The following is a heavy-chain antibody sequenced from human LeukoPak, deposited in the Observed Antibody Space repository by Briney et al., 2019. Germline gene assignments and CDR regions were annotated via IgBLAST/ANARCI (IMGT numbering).Heavy chain of an antibody. D-gene: IGHD3-3*01. V-gene: IGHV1-24*01. Sequence: ASVKVSCKVSGYTLTELSVHWVRQAPGKGLEWMGGFDPEDGETIYAQKFQGRVTMTEDTSTDTAYMELSSLRSEDTAVYYCATPPPFFGVVPYYFDYWGQGTLVTVSS. CDR2: FDPEDGET. CDR1: GYTLTELS. J-gene: IGHJ4*02. CDR3: ATPPPFFGVVPYYFDY.